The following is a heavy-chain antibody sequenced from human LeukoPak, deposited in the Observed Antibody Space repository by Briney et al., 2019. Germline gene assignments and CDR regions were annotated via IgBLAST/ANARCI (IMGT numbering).Heavy chain of an antibody. CDR1: GYSFTNYW. D-gene: IGHD6-13*01. V-gene: IGHV5-51*01. Sequence: GESLQISCKGVGYSFTNYWIGWVRQMTGKGMEWMGVIYPGDSRVRYNPSFQGQVTISVDKSVSTAYLQWISLKASDTAMYYCACRDLSSTWSYPWGQGTLVTVSS. CDR2: IYPGDSRV. J-gene: IGHJ5*02. CDR3: ACRDLSSTWSYP.